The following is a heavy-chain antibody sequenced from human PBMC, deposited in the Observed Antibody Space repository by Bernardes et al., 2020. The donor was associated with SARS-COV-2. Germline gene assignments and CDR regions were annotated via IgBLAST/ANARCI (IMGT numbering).Heavy chain of an antibody. CDR2: ISDSGSAT. CDR1: GFIFSNYA. Sequence: GGSLRLSCATSGFIFSNYAMTWVRQTPGKGLEWVSAISDSGSATHYADSVKGRFTISRDNSESTLHLQMNSLRADDTAIYYCAKVTYRDFWSGYSPPDPWGQGTLVTVSS. CDR3: AKVTYRDFWSGYSPPDP. V-gene: IGHV3-23*01. D-gene: IGHD3-3*01. J-gene: IGHJ5*02.